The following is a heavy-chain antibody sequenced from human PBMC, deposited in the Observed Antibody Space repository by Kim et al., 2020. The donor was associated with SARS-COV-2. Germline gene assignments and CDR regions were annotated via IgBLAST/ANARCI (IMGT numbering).Heavy chain of an antibody. V-gene: IGHV3-7*03. CDR3: GGDSRSMPGMG. D-gene: IGHD1-20*01. Sequence: GGSLRLSCAASGFSFSTYWMSWVRHVPGKGLEWLANIKYDGSDKQYVDSVRGRLTISRDNAKNSLYLQLNSLRVDDTAIYYCGGDSRSMPGMGWGQGTLVTVSS. CDR2: IKYDGSDK. CDR1: GFSFSTYW. J-gene: IGHJ1*01.